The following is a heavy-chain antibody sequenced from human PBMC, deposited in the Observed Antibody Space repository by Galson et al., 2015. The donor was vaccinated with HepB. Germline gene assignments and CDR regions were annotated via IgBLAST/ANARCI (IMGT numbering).Heavy chain of an antibody. V-gene: IGHV3-23*01. Sequence: SLRLSCAASGFTFSSYAMSWVRQAPGKGLEWVSAISGSGGSTYYADSVKGRFTISRDNSKNTLYLQMNSLRAEDTAVYYCANHYGSGSYYKPDYWGQGTLVTVSS. CDR2: ISGSGGST. CDR3: ANHYGSGSYYKPDY. CDR1: GFTFSSYA. J-gene: IGHJ4*02. D-gene: IGHD3-10*01.